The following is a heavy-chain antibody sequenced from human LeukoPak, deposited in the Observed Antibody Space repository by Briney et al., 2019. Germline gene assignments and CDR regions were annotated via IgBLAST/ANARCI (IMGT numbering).Heavy chain of an antibody. D-gene: IGHD3-10*01. CDR2: ISSRGNTI. V-gene: IGHV3-11*04. J-gene: IGHJ5*02. CDR1: GFTVSGNY. Sequence: GGSPRLSCAASGFTVSGNYMSWVRQAPGKGLEWVSYISSRGNTIYYADSVKGRFTISRDNAKNSLYLQINTLRVEDTAVYYCARGGVTWFELNWFDPWGQGTLVTVSS. CDR3: ARGGVTWFELNWFDP.